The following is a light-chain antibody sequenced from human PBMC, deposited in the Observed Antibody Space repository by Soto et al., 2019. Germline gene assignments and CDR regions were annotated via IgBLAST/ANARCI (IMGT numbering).Light chain of an antibody. J-gene: IGKJ4*01. CDR3: QQYNKWPLT. CDR1: QSVSSN. V-gene: IGKV3-15*01. Sequence: EIGMTQSPATLSVSPGERATLSCRASQSVSSNLAWYQQKPGQAPRLLIYGASTRATGIPARFSGSGSGPEFTLTISSLQSEDLAVYYCQQYNKWPLTFGGGTKVEIK. CDR2: GAS.